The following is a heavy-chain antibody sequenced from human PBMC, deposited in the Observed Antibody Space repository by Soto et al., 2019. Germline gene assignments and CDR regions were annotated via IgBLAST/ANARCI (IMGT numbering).Heavy chain of an antibody. D-gene: IGHD6-13*01. CDR3: AKDEAAADYYYYGMDV. Sequence: LRLSCAASGFTFISYGMHWVRQAPGKGLEWVAVISYDGSNKYYADSVKGRFTISRDNSKNTLYLQMNSLRAEDTAVYYCAKDEAAADYYYYGMDVWGQGTTVTVSS. V-gene: IGHV3-30*18. CDR1: GFTFISYG. J-gene: IGHJ6*02. CDR2: ISYDGSNK.